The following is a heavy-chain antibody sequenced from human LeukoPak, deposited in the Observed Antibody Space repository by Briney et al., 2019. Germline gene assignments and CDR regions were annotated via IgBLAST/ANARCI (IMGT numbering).Heavy chain of an antibody. D-gene: IGHD3-9*01. V-gene: IGHV4-61*01. Sequence: PSETLSLTCTVSGGSVSSGSYYWSWIRQPPGKGLEWIGYIYYSGSTNYNPSLKSRVTISVDTSKNQFSLKLSSVTAADTAVYYCARADYDILTGSPNWFDPWGQGTLVTVSS. CDR1: GGSVSSGSYY. J-gene: IGHJ5*02. CDR2: IYYSGST. CDR3: ARADYDILTGSPNWFDP.